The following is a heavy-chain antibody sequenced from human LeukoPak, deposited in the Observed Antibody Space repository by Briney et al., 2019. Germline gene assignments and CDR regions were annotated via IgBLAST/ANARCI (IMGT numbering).Heavy chain of an antibody. CDR3: AKTNGYYSD. V-gene: IGHV3-23*01. Sequence: GGSLRLSCAASGFTFSSYGLNWVRQAPGKGLEWVSGISGSGGTTYYADSVKGRFTISRDNSKNSLSLQVSSLRAEDTAVYYCAKTNGYYSDWGQGTLVTVSS. J-gene: IGHJ4*02. CDR2: ISGSGGTT. D-gene: IGHD3-22*01. CDR1: GFTFSSYG.